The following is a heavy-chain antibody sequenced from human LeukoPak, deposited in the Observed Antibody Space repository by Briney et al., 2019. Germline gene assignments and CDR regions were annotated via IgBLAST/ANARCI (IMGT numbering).Heavy chain of an antibody. CDR1: GFTFITYW. CDR2: INPDGSQK. Sequence: GGSLGLSCIVSGFTFITYWVGWVRQAPGEGLEWVANINPDGSQKYYADSLRGRFTISRDNAKNSLYLQLSSLRAEDTAVYYCVGGDYAQYWGQGTLVTVSS. CDR3: VGGDYAQY. J-gene: IGHJ4*02. D-gene: IGHD4-17*01. V-gene: IGHV3-7*05.